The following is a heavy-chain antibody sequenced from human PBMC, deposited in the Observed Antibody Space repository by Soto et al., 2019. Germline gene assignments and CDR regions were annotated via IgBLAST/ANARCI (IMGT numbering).Heavy chain of an antibody. Sequence: QLVESGGRLIEPGRSLRLSCAASGFTFDDYAIHWVRQAPGKSLEWVSGISWNSAAIDYAVSVKGRFTIVRDNAMNSLYLQMNHLRPEDTAFYYCAKDRGSSSWEPIFDFWGQGILVTVSS. J-gene: IGHJ4*02. D-gene: IGHD6-13*01. V-gene: IGHV3-9*01. CDR1: GFTFDDYA. CDR2: ISWNSAAI. CDR3: AKDRGSSSWEPIFDF.